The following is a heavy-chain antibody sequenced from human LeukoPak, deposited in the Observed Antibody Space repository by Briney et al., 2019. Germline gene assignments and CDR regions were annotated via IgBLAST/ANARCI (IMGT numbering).Heavy chain of an antibody. CDR3: ARGPLRGLVAFDI. Sequence: GGSLRLSCAASGFTFSSYGMHWVRQAPGKGLEWVAFIRYDGSNKYYADSVKGRFTISRDNSKNTLYLQMNSLRAEDTAVYYCARGPLRGLVAFDIWGQGTMVTVSS. CDR1: GFTFSSYG. CDR2: IRYDGSNK. D-gene: IGHD3-10*01. J-gene: IGHJ3*02. V-gene: IGHV3-30*02.